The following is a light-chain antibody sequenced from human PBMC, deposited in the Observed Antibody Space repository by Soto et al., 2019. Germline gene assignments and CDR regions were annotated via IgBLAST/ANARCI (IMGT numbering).Light chain of an antibody. CDR2: DAS. CDR3: QQRSNWLFT. J-gene: IGKJ5*01. Sequence: EIVLTHSPATLTLSPGERATLSSRASQSVSSYLAWYQQKPGQAPRLLIYDASNRATGIPARFSGSGSGTDFTLTISSLEPEDFAVYYCQQRSNWLFTFGQGTRLEIK. V-gene: IGKV3-11*01. CDR1: QSVSSY.